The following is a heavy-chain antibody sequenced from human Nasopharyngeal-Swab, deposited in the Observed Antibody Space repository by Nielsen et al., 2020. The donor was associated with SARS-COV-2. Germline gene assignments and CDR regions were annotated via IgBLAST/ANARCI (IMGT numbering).Heavy chain of an antibody. V-gene: IGHV4-34*01. CDR3: ARAPLRGVDY. CDR1: GGSISSYY. D-gene: IGHD4-17*01. CDR2: INHSGST. Sequence: ESLKISCTVSGGSISSYYWSWIRQPPGKGLEWIGEINHSGSTNYNPSLKSRVTISVDTSKNQFSLKLSSVTAADTAVYYCARAPLRGVDYWGQGTLVTVSS. J-gene: IGHJ4*02.